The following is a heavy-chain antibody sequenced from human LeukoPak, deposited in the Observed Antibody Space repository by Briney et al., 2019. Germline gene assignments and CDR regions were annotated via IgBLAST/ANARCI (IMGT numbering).Heavy chain of an antibody. J-gene: IGHJ4*02. CDR1: GGSISSGGHY. D-gene: IGHD2-15*01. CDR2: IYYSGST. Sequence: SETLSLTCIVSGGSISSGGHYWGWIRQPPGKGLEWIGSIYYSGSTYYNPSLNSRVTIFIDMSKNQFSLKRSSVPATDTAVYYCARLVCGGGSCPAEFDYWGQGTLVTVSS. CDR3: ARLVCGGGSCPAEFDY. V-gene: IGHV4-39*01.